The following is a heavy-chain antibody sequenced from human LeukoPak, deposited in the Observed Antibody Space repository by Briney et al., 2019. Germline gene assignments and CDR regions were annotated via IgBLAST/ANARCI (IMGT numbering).Heavy chain of an antibody. J-gene: IGHJ3*01. D-gene: IGHD3-9*01. CDR3: ASGYFGDAFDV. CDR1: GGSMSSYY. Sequence: SETLSLTCTVSGGSMSSYYWSWIRQPAGKGLEWIGYIYYTGTTNYNPSLKSRVTISVDISKNHFSLKLSSVTAADTAVYYCASGYFGDAFDVWGQGTMVTVSS. V-gene: IGHV4-59*08. CDR2: IYYTGTT.